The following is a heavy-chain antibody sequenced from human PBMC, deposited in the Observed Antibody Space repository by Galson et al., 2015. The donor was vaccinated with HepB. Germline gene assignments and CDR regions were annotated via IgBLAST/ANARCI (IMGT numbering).Heavy chain of an antibody. CDR1: GFTFSSYA. Sequence: SLRLSCAASGFTFSSYAMHWVRQAPGQGLEWVAVLSYDGSNKYYADSVKGRFTISRDNSKNTLYLQMNSLRVEDTAVYYCARDPDLWDTSGYLRGQSDYWGQGALVTVSS. J-gene: IGHJ4*02. CDR3: ARDPDLWDTSGYLRGQSDY. D-gene: IGHD3-22*01. CDR2: LSYDGSNK. V-gene: IGHV3-30*04.